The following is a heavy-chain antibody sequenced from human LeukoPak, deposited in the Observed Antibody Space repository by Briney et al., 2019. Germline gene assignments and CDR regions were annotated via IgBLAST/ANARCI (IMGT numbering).Heavy chain of an antibody. Sequence: PSETLSLTCTVSGGSVSSGSYYWSWIRQPPGKGLEWIGYIYYSGSTNYNPSLKSRVTISVDTSKNQFSLKLSSVTAADTAVYYCARFPIVVVPAATTIDYWGQGTRVTVSS. J-gene: IGHJ4*02. CDR2: IYYSGST. CDR1: GGSVSSGSYY. V-gene: IGHV4-61*01. D-gene: IGHD2-2*01. CDR3: ARFPIVVVPAATTIDY.